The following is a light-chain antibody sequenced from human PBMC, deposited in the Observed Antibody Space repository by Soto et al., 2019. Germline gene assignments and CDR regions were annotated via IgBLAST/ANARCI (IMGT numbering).Light chain of an antibody. J-gene: IGLJ1*01. CDR2: EVS. V-gene: IGLV2-14*01. CDR1: SSDVGGYNY. Sequence: QSALTQPASVSGSPGQSITISCTGTSSDVGGYNYVSWYQQHPGKAPKLMIYEVSNRPSGVSNRFSGSKSGNTASLTISGLRAEEGADYYCSSYTRSTTPYVFGTGTKPTVL. CDR3: SSYTRSTTPYV.